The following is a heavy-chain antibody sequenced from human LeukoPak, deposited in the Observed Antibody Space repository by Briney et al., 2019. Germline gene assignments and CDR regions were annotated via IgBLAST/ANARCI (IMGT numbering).Heavy chain of an antibody. CDR3: ARFFDSYDAFDI. CDR2: IYYSGNT. CDR1: GGSMSSGGYY. D-gene: IGHD3-9*01. V-gene: IGHV4-31*03. Sequence: SETLSLTCTVSGGSMSSGGYYWSWIRQHPGKGLEWIGYIYYSGNTYYNPSLKSRVTISVDTSKNPFSLKLSSVTAADTAVYYCARFFDSYDAFDIWGQGTMVTVSS. J-gene: IGHJ3*02.